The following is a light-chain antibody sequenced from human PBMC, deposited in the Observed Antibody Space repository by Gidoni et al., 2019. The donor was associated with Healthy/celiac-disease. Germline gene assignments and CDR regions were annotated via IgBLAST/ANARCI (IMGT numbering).Light chain of an antibody. Sequence: EIVLTQSPGTLSLSPGQSATLSCRASQSISSSQLAWYQQKPGQAPRPLMYGASSRATGIPDRVSGSGSGTDFTLTISRLEPEDFAVYYCQHCGNFGGGTKVE. CDR2: GAS. V-gene: IGKV3-20*01. J-gene: IGKJ4*01. CDR3: QHCGN. CDR1: QSISSSQ.